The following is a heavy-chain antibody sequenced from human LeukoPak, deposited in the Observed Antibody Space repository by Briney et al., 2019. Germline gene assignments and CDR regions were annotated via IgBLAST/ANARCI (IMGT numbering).Heavy chain of an antibody. D-gene: IGHD3-22*01. J-gene: IGHJ4*02. CDR1: GITLSNYG. CDR3: AKRGVVIRVILVGFHKEAYYFDS. Sequence: GGSLRLSCAVSGITLSNYGMSWVRQAPGKGLEWVAGISGSGGGTNYADSVKGRFAISRDNARNTLYLQMNSLRVEDTAAYFCAKRGVVIRVILVGFHKEAYYFDSWGQGALVTVSS. CDR2: ISGSGGGT. V-gene: IGHV3-23*01.